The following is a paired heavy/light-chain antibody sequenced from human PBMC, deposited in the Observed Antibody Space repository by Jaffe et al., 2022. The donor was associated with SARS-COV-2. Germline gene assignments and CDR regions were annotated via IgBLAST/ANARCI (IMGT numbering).Light chain of an antibody. V-gene: IGKV3-15*01. CDR1: QSVNSN. CDR2: DAS. Sequence: EIVMTQSPATLSVSPGERATLSCRASQSVNSNLAWYQQKPGQAPRLLIYDASTRAAGVPGRFSGSGSGAEFTFTISSLQSEDFAVYYCQQYDSWPRTFGQGTKVEIK. CDR3: QQYDSWPRT. J-gene: IGKJ1*01.
Heavy chain of an antibody. CDR1: GFTFSPSW. Sequence: EVQLVESGGGLVQPGGSLRLSCAASGFTFSPSWMSWVRQAPGKGLEWVANIRPDGSDKYYVDSAKGRFTISRDNAKNSLFLQMNSLRAEDTAVYYCARDLYSGRVWDYWGQGTLVTVSS. D-gene: IGHD6-19*01. J-gene: IGHJ4*02. CDR3: ARDLYSGRVWDY. V-gene: IGHV3-7*01. CDR2: IRPDGSDK.